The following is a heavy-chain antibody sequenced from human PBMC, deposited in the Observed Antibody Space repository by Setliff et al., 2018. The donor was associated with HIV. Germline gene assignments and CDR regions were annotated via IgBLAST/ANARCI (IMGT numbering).Heavy chain of an antibody. CDR3: ASGENLQPRMDV. CDR1: GGTFNSYA. Sequence: SVKVSCKASGGTFNSYAFSWVRQAPGQGLEWMVGIMPIFGTVSHTQKFQGRVRISTDESTNTVYMELTSLRSEDTAVYYCASGENLQPRMDVWGQGTTVTVSS. J-gene: IGHJ6*02. CDR2: IMPIFGTV. V-gene: IGHV1-69*05. D-gene: IGHD5-18*01.